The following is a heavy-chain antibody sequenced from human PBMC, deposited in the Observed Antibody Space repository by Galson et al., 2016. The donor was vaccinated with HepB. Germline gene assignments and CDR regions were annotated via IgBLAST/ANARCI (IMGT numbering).Heavy chain of an antibody. D-gene: IGHD6-13*01. Sequence: SLRLSCAASGLTFSTYAMSWVRQAPGKRLEWVSVISGSAYSGVTYYADSVRGRFTISRDDSKNTLYLLMNSLTAGDTAVYYCAKRPPWRIAIPVDYFDYWGQGTMVTVSS. J-gene: IGHJ4*02. CDR2: ISGSAYSGVT. V-gene: IGHV3-23*01. CDR1: GLTFSTYA. CDR3: AKRPPWRIAIPVDYFDY.